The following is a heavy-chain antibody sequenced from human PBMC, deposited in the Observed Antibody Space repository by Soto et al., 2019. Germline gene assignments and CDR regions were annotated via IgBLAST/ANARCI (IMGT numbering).Heavy chain of an antibody. V-gene: IGHV3-74*01. Sequence: GGSLRLSCAASGFTFSTYWMHWVRQAPGKGLVWVSRIKTDGSVTTYADSVKGRFTISRDNAKNTLYLQMNTLRAEDTAVYYCARDLGGSHNYWGRGTLVTVSS. CDR1: GFTFSTYW. D-gene: IGHD3-16*01. J-gene: IGHJ4*02. CDR3: ARDLGGSHNY. CDR2: IKTDGSVT.